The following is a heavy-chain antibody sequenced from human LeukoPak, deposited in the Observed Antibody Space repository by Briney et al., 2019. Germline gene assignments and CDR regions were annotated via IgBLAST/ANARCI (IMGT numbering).Heavy chain of an antibody. CDR3: ARAPYGDNGDWFDP. J-gene: IGHJ5*02. CDR2: IIWNGDNT. D-gene: IGHD4-17*01. V-gene: IGHV3-20*04. CDR1: GFTFDDYG. Sequence: GGSLRLSCAASGFTFDDYGISWVRQAPGKGLEWVSGIIWNGDNTGYADSVEGRFTISRDNDKNSLYLQMSRLRAEDTALYYWARAPYGDNGDWFDPWGQGTLVTVSS.